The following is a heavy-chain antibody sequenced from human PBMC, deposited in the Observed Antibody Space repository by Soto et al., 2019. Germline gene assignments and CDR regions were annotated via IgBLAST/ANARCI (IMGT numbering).Heavy chain of an antibody. CDR3: ARRGSGHTFDY. CDR1: GASISRGGFH. CDR2: LYSGST. V-gene: IGHV4-39*01. D-gene: IGHD3-10*01. Sequence: QLQLQESGPGLVKPSETLSLTCAVSGASISRGGFHWGWIRQPPGQGLEWIGSLYSGSTYYNQSLKRQVTISADTSKHQFSLTLSSVTAADTAVYYCARRGSGHTFDYWGQGTLVTVSS. J-gene: IGHJ4*02.